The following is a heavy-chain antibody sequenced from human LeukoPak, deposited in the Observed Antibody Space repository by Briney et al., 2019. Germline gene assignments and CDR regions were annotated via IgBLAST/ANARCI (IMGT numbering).Heavy chain of an antibody. CDR1: GYTFTSYG. D-gene: IGHD5-12*01. V-gene: IGHV1-18*01. J-gene: IGHJ4*02. CDR2: ISAYNGNT. CDR3: ARDRAVPYSGYDQRADY. Sequence: ASVKVSCKASGYTFTSYGISWVRQAPGQGLEWMGWISAYNGNTNYAQKLQGRVTMTTDTSTSTAYMELRSLRSDDTAVYYCARDRAVPYSGYDQRADYWGQGTLVTVSS.